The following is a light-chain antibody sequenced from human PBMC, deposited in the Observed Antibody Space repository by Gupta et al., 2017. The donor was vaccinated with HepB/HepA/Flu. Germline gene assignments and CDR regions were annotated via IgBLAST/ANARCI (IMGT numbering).Light chain of an antibody. CDR2: AAS. Sequence: DIQMTQSPSSLSASVGDRVTITCRASQSISTYLNWYQQKPGKAPKLLIYAASRVQSGVPSRFSGSGDAKDFTLTSSRRQYEDCADYYEQQSYSTLTFGQGTKVDIK. J-gene: IGKJ1*01. CDR3: QQSYSTLT. V-gene: IGKV1-39*01. CDR1: QSISTY.